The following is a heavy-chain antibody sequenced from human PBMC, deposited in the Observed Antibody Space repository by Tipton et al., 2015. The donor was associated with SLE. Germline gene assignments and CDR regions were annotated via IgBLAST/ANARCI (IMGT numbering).Heavy chain of an antibody. D-gene: IGHD3-10*01. CDR2: IYYSGST. Sequence: TLSLTCTVSGGSISSSSYYWGWIRQPPGKGLEWIGSIYYSGSTYYNPSLKSRDTISVDTSKNQFSLKLSSVTAADTAVYYCARVSEGMVRELDYWGQGTLVTVSS. CDR3: ARVSEGMVRELDY. CDR1: GGSISSSSYY. V-gene: IGHV4-39*07. J-gene: IGHJ4*02.